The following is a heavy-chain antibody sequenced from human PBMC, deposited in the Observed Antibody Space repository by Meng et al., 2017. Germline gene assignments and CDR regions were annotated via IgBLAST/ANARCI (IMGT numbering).Heavy chain of an antibody. CDR2: IYSSRCT. CDR1: GGSTSLGRYY. CDR3: ATHNLGHCTNGVCYNNDY. D-gene: IGHD2-8*01. Sequence: HGPRRKAGLGLVRPSASLSRTCTFHGGSTSLGRYYWSWIRTPPGTGLEWIGFIYSSRCTNYHPSLKSRVTISVDTYKNQFSLKLSSVTAADTAVYYCATHNLGHCTNGVCYNNDYWGQGTLVTVSS. V-gene: IGHV4-61*01. J-gene: IGHJ4*02.